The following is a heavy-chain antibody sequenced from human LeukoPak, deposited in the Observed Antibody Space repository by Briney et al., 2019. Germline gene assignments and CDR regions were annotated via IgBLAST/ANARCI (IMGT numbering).Heavy chain of an antibody. Sequence: SVKVSCKASGGTFSSYAISWVRQAPGQGLEWMGGIIPIFGTANYAQKFQGRVTITADESTSTAYMELSSLRSEDTAFYYCASEWLQSHYFDYWGQGTLVTVSS. CDR3: ASEWLQSHYFDY. CDR1: GGTFSSYA. J-gene: IGHJ4*02. V-gene: IGHV1-69*13. CDR2: IIPIFGTA. D-gene: IGHD5-24*01.